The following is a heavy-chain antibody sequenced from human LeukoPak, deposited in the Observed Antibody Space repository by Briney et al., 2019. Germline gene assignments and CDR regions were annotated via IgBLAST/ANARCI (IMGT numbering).Heavy chain of an antibody. V-gene: IGHV3-23*01. CDR2: TSGSGGGT. CDR1: GFTFRSYA. CDR3: AALYSSGWYLDS. D-gene: IGHD6-19*01. J-gene: IGHJ4*02. Sequence: PGGSLRLSCAASGFTFRSYAMSWVRQAPGKGLEWVSSTSGSGGGTYYADSVKGRFTISRDNSENTLYLQMNTLRADDTAVYYCAALYSSGWYLDSWGQGSLVTVSS.